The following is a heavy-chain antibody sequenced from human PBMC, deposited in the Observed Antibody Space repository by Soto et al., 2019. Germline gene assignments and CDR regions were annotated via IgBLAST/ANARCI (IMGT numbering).Heavy chain of an antibody. CDR3: AREEHYYDSSGYYSFDY. CDR1: GYTFTSYG. D-gene: IGHD3-22*01. J-gene: IGHJ4*02. Sequence: ASVKVSCKASGYTFTSYGISWVRQAPGQGLEWMGWISAYNGNTNYAQKLQGRVTMTTDTSTSTAYMELRSLRSDDTAVYYCAREEHYYDSSGYYSFDYWGQGTLVTVSS. V-gene: IGHV1-18*04. CDR2: ISAYNGNT.